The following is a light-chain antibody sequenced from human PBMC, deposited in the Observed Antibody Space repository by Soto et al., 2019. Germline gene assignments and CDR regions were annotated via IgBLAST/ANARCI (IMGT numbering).Light chain of an antibody. Sequence: EIMMTQSPATLSVSPGETATLSCSTSQSVSSNLAWYQQKPGQAPRLLIYGASTRATGIPARFSGSGSGTEFTLTISSLQSEDFAVYYCQQYNNWPPITFGQGTRLEI. CDR2: GAS. CDR1: QSVSSN. V-gene: IGKV3-15*01. CDR3: QQYNNWPPIT. J-gene: IGKJ5*01.